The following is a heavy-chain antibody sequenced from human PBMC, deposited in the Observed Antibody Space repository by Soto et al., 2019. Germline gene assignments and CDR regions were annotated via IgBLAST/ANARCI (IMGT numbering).Heavy chain of an antibody. V-gene: IGHV4-31*03. CDR3: ARAGLGRSYYYYYYGMDV. CDR1: GGSISSGGYY. J-gene: IGHJ6*02. CDR2: IYYSGST. D-gene: IGHD7-27*01. Sequence: SETLSLTCTVSGGSISSGGYYWSWIRQHPGKGLEWIGYIYYSGSTYYNPSLKSRVTISVDTSKNQFSLKLSSVTAADTAVYYCARAGLGRSYYYYYYGMDVWGQGTTVTVSS.